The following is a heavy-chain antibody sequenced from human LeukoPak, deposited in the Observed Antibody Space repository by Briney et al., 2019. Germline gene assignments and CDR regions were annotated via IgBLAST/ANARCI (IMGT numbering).Heavy chain of an antibody. D-gene: IGHD6-19*01. J-gene: IGHJ5*02. CDR2: IRYDASDK. CDR1: GFIFSNYG. V-gene: IGHV3-30*02. CDR3: ATMQWLEGVDWFDP. Sequence: GGSLRLSCAASGFIFSNYGMHWARQAPGKGLEWVAFIRYDASDKFYADSVKGRFTISRDKSKNILFLQMNSLRAEGTAVYYCATMQWLEGVDWFDPWGQGTLVTVSS.